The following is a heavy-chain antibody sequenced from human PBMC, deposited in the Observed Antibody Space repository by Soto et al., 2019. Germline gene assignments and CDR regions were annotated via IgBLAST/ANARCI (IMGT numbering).Heavy chain of an antibody. CDR2: IIPMLDIA. V-gene: IGHV1-69*04. CDR3: ARDRLGDSYYYYVDY. CDR1: GVTFINTP. D-gene: IGHD4-4*01. J-gene: IGHJ4*02. Sequence: QVQLVQSGAEVRKPGSSVKVSCRTSGVTFINTPLSWWRQAPGQGPEWMGRIIPMLDIANYAQKFQGRVTITADKSTSTAYMELSSLTSADTAVYYCARDRLGDSYYYYVDYWGQGTLVTVSS.